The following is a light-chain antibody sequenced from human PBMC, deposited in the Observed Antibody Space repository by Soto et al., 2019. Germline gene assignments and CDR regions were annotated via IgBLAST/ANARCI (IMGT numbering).Light chain of an antibody. J-gene: IGKJ2*01. CDR2: AGS. Sequence: DIQMTQSPSSLSAFVGVRVTITCRASQSFGNYLNWYQQKPETAPKLLIYAGSSLQTGVPSRFSGSRSGTVFTLTITSLQPEEFATYYYQQSYTTPYTFGQGTKLEI. CDR3: QQSYTTPYT. V-gene: IGKV1-39*01. CDR1: QSFGNY.